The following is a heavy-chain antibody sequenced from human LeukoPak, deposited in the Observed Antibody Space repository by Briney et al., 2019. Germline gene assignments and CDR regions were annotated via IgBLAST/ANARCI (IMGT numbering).Heavy chain of an antibody. J-gene: IGHJ6*03. Sequence: ASVKVSCKASGYTFTSYDINWVRQATGQGLEWMGWMNPNSGNTGYAQKFQGRVTITRNTSISTAYMELSSLRSEDTAVYYCARGHSSSFYYYYYMDVWGKGTTVTVSS. V-gene: IGHV1-8*03. D-gene: IGHD6-13*01. CDR2: MNPNSGNT. CDR1: GYTFTSYD. CDR3: ARGHSSSFYYYYYMDV.